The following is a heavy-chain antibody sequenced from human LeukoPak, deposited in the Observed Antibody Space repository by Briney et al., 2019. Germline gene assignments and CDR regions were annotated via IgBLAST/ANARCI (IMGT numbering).Heavy chain of an antibody. V-gene: IGHV3-30*18. CDR2: VSYDGSNR. D-gene: IGHD1-7*01. CDR3: AKDGQELVKWFYDYGMDV. Sequence: GGSLRLSCAASGFTFSTYGMFWVRQAPGKGLEWVAVVSYDGSNRYCAESLKGRFTITRDNSKNTLYLQMNSLRVDDTAVYYCAKDGQELVKWFYDYGMDVWGQGTTVTVSS. CDR1: GFTFSTYG. J-gene: IGHJ6*02.